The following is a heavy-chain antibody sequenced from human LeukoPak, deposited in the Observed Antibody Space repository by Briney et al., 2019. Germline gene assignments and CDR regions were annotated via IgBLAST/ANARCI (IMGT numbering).Heavy chain of an antibody. Sequence: SETLSLTCAVSGYSSSSGYYWGWIRQPRGKGLEWIGSIHQSGSAYYNPSLKSRLTISVDTSKNQFSLKLSSVTAADTAVYYCATFVGAATTSHIDFWGQGTLVTVSS. J-gene: IGHJ4*02. CDR1: GYSSSSGYY. CDR3: ATFVGAATTSHIDF. D-gene: IGHD1-26*01. CDR2: IHQSGSA. V-gene: IGHV4-38-2*01.